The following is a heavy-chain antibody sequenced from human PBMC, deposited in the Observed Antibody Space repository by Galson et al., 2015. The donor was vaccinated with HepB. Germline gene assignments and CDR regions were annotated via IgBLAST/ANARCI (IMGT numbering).Heavy chain of an antibody. CDR2: INHSGST. CDR1: GGSFSGYY. V-gene: IGHV4-34*01. J-gene: IGHJ6*02. D-gene: IGHD3-10*01. CDR3: ARVGHGSGSYTYYYYYGMDV. Sequence: TLSLTCAVYGGSFSGYYWSWIRQPPGKGLEWIGEINHSGSTNYNPSLKSRVTISVDTSKNQFSLKLSSVTAADTAVYYCARVGHGSGSYTYYYYYGMDVWGQGTTVTVSS.